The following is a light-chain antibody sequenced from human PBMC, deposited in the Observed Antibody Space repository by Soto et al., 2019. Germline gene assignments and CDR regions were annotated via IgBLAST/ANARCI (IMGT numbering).Light chain of an antibody. J-gene: IGLJ2*01. CDR1: SGHSSYI. CDR2: LEGSGIY. CDR3: ETWDTNTRV. V-gene: IGLV4-60*02. Sequence: QSVLTQSSSASASLGSSVKVTCTLSSGHSSYIIAWHQQQPGKAPRYFMKLEGSGIYKKGSGVPDRFSGSSSGSDRYLTSSKLQFEDEADYYCETWDTNTRVFGGGTKLTVL.